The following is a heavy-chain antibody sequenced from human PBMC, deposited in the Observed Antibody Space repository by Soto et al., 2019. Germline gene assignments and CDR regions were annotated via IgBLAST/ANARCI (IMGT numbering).Heavy chain of an antibody. CDR3: AREYQNYSPWFDP. J-gene: IGHJ5*02. Sequence: SVKVSCKASGGTFSSHAISWVRQAPGQGLEWMGGIIPIFGTANYAQKFQGRVTITADESTSTAYMELSSLRSEDTAVYYCAREYQNYSPWFDPWGQGTLVTVSS. CDR2: IIPIFGTA. D-gene: IGHD1-7*01. CDR1: GGTFSSHA. V-gene: IGHV1-69*13.